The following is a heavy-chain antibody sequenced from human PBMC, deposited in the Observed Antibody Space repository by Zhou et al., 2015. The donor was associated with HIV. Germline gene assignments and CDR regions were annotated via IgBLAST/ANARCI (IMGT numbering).Heavy chain of an antibody. CDR3: ARDRGAARPDWRYFDL. CDR1: GGTFSSYS. J-gene: IGHJ2*01. V-gene: IGHV1-69*06. Sequence: QVQLVQSGAEVKKPGSSVKVSCKASGGTFSSYSISWVRQAPGQGLEWMGGIIPIFGTANFAQKFQDRVTITADRSTNTAYMELRSLTSEDTAVYYCARDRGAARPDWRYFDLWGRGTLVSVSS. D-gene: IGHD6-6*01. CDR2: IIPIFGTA.